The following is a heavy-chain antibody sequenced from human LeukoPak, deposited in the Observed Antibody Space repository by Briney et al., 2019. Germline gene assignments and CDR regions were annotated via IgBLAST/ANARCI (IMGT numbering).Heavy chain of an antibody. CDR2: IYYSGRT. V-gene: IGHV4-39*01. CDR3: ARSTGTNPVDY. D-gene: IGHD1/OR15-1a*01. Sequence: SQTLSLTCPLSSASLSTSSYYWGWIRQPPGRGLEWIGSIYYSGRTYHNPSLKSRVTISVDTCKNQFSLKLSSVTAADTAVYYCARSTGTNPVDYWGQGTLVTVSS. CDR1: SASLSTSSYY. J-gene: IGHJ4*02.